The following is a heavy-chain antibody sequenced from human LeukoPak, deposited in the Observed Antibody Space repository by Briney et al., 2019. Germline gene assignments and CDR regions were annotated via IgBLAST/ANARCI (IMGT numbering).Heavy chain of an antibody. CDR1: GYTFTSYG. CDR3: ARFTRPAAIRGANWFDP. J-gene: IGHJ5*02. CDR2: ISAYNGNT. D-gene: IGHD2-2*02. Sequence: GASVKVSCKASGYTFTSYGISWVRQAPGQGLEWMGWISAYNGNTNYAQKLQGRVTMTTDTSTSTAYMELRSLRSDDTAVYYCARFTRPAAIRGANWFDPWGQGTLATVSS. V-gene: IGHV1-18*01.